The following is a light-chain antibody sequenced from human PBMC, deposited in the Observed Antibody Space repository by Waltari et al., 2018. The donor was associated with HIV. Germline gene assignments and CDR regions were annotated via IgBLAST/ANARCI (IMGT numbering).Light chain of an antibody. CDR3: SSYTSSSLEI. J-gene: IGLJ2*01. CDR2: EVT. Sequence: QSALTQPASVSGSPGQSITISCTGTSSDVGGYNYGPWYQQHPGKAPKPMIYEVTNRPAGVSKRFSGSKSGNTASLTISGLQVEDEADYYCSSYTSSSLEIFGGGTKLTVL. V-gene: IGLV2-14*03. CDR1: SSDVGGYNY.